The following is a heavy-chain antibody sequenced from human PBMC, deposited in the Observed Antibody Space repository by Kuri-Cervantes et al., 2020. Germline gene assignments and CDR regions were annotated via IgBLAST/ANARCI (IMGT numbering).Heavy chain of an antibody. CDR3: ARGWNYDILTGYDVYYYYGMDV. D-gene: IGHD3-9*01. CDR1: GFTFSSYA. CDR2: ISYDGSNK. J-gene: IGHJ6*02. V-gene: IGHV3-30-3*01. Sequence: GGSLRLSCAASGFTFSSYAMHWVRQAPGKGLEWAAVISYDGSNKYYADSVKGRFTISRDNSKNTLYLQMNSLRAEDTAVYYCARGWNYDILTGYDVYYYYGMDVWGQGTTVTVSS.